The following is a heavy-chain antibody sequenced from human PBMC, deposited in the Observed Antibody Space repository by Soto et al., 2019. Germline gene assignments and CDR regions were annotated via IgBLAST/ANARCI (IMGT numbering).Heavy chain of an antibody. J-gene: IGHJ6*03. CDR2: RGSGGST. Sequence: EVQLLESGGGVVQPGGSLTLSCAASGFIFSNYAMTWVRQAPGKGLEWVSSRGSGGSTYQADSVKGRFIISRDNSKNMLYLQMDSLRAEDTAVYYSAKFRGPTYDFYYMDAWGKGTTVIVS. CDR1: GFIFSNYA. CDR3: AKFRGPTYDFYYMDA. V-gene: IGHV3-23*01. D-gene: IGHD3-10*01.